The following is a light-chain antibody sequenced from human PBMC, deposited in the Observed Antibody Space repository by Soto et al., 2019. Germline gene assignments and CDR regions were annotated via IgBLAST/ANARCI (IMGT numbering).Light chain of an antibody. CDR3: QQSDSSPAT. CDR1: QRISSH. V-gene: IGKV1-39*01. CDR2: AAS. Sequence: DIQMTQSPSSLSASVGDRVTITCRASQRISSHLNWYQQKPGKAPNLLIYAASSLQSGVPSRFSGSGSGTDFTLTISSLQPEDFATYYCQQSDSSPATFGQGTKVEIK. J-gene: IGKJ1*01.